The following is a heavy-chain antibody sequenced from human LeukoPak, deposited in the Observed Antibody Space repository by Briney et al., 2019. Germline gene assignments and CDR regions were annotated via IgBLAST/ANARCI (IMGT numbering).Heavy chain of an antibody. CDR3: ARGLRFLDRGAFDI. V-gene: IGHV3-30-3*01. CDR1: GFTFSSYA. Sequence: PGGSLRLSCAASGFTFSSYAMHWVRQAPGKGLEWVAVISYDGSNKYYADSVKGRITISRDNSKNTLYLQMNSLRAEDTAVYYCARGLRFLDRGAFDIWGQGTMVTVSS. J-gene: IGHJ3*02. CDR2: ISYDGSNK. D-gene: IGHD3-3*01.